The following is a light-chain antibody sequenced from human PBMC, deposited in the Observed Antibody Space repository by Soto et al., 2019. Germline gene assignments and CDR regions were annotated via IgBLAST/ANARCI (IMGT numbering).Light chain of an antibody. V-gene: IGLV2-14*01. J-gene: IGLJ3*02. CDR2: EVR. Sequence: QSALTQPASVSGSPGQSITISCTGTSNDIGYYNYVSWYQQHPAKAPKLMIYEVRNRPSGISNRFSGSKSGNTASLTISGLQAEDEADYYCSSYTTTRSVLFGGGTKLTVL. CDR3: SSYTTTRSVL. CDR1: SNDIGYYNY.